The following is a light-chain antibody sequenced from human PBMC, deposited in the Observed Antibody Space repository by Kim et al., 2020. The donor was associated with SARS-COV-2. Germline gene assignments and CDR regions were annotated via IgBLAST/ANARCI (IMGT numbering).Light chain of an antibody. CDR2: KIS. Sequence: PASMSVRSSQSLGRSDGSTYLSELQQRPGQPPTRRMYKISNRFAGVPDRFSGSGAGTDFTLKISRVEAEDVGVYYCIQATQFPLTFGQGTRLEIK. J-gene: IGKJ5*01. CDR3: IQATQFPLT. V-gene: IGKV2-24*01. CDR1: QSLGRSDGSTY.